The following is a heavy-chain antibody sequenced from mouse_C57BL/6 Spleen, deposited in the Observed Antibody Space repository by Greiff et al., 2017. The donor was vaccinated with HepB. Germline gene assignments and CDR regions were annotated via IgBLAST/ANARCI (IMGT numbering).Heavy chain of an antibody. CDR3: ARGNYYGSSSFDY. Sequence: EVQLQESGGGLVKPGGSLKLSCAASGFTFSDYGMHWVRQAPEKGLEWVAYISSGSSTIYYADTVKGRFTISRDNAKNTLFLQMTSLRSEDTAMYYCARGNYYGSSSFDYWGQGTTLTVSS. CDR2: ISSGSSTI. V-gene: IGHV5-17*01. D-gene: IGHD1-1*01. CDR1: GFTFSDYG. J-gene: IGHJ2*01.